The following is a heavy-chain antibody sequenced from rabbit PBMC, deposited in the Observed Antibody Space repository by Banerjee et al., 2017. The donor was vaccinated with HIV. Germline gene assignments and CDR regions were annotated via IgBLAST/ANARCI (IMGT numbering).Heavy chain of an antibody. CDR2: IYVGSTVNT. CDR1: GFSFSSRYW. J-gene: IGHJ4*01. Sequence: QEQLVESGGGLVQPEGSLTLTCKASGFSFSSRYWMCWVRQAPGKGLEWIACIYVGSTVNTYYASWAKGRFTISKTSSTTVTLQMTSLTAADTATYFCARVVAGVYFNLWGPGTLVTVS. V-gene: IGHV1S45*01. CDR3: ARVVAGVYFNL. D-gene: IGHD4-1*01.